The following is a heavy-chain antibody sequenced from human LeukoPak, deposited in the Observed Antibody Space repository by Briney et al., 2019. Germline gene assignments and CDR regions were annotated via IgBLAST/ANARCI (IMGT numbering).Heavy chain of an antibody. J-gene: IGHJ4*02. V-gene: IGHV4-30-2*02. D-gene: IGHD4-17*01. CDR3: ARSTTVTTHIDY. CDR1: GGSISSGGYS. Sequence: PSQTLSLTCAVPGGSISSGGYSWSWIRQPPGKGLEWIGYIYHSGSAYYNPSLKSRVTISVDRSKNQFSLRLNSVTAADTAVYYCARSTTVTTHIDYWGQGTLVTVSS. CDR2: IYHSGSA.